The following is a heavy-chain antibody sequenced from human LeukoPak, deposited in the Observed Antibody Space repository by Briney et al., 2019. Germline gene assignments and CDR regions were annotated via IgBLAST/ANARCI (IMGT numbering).Heavy chain of an antibody. CDR2: MHYSGSA. V-gene: IGHV4-31*11. D-gene: IGHD6-19*01. CDR1: GGSLSSGGYY. J-gene: IGHJ3*02. Sequence: SETLSLTCAVYGGSLSSGGYYWTWVRQHPGKGLEWIGYMHYSGSAHYNPSLKSRLTISIDTSNNQFSLWLSSVTAADTAVYYCARDLAGHDAFDIWGQGTMVTVSS. CDR3: ARDLAGHDAFDI.